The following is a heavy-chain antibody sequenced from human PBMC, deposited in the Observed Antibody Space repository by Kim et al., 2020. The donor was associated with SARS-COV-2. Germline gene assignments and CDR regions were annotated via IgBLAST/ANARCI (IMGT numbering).Heavy chain of an antibody. V-gene: IGHV4-39*01. D-gene: IGHD1-26*01. CDR1: GGSISSSDYY. CDR2: ISYTGTT. J-gene: IGHJ4*02. Sequence: SETLSLTCIVSGGSISSSDYYWGWIRQPPGKGLEWIGHISYTGTTFYNPSLKSRVTISADTWRIRYSLNLSSVTATDTAVYYCARLTRASHFEDWGQGTLVTVSS. CDR3: ARLTRASHFED.